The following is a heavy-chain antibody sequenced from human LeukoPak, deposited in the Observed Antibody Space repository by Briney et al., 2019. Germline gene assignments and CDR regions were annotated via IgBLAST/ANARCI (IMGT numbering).Heavy chain of an antibody. CDR1: GFTFSSYW. CDR2: IKQDGSEK. V-gene: IGHV3-7*03. CDR3: ARCRAGYSGYDFDLATYYYYYYGMDV. Sequence: GGSLRLPCAASGFTFSSYWMSWVRQAPGKGLEWVANIKQDGSEKYYVDSVKGRFTISRDNAKNSLYLQMNSLRAEDTAVYYCARCRAGYSGYDFDLATYYYYYYGMDVWGKGTTVTVSS. D-gene: IGHD5-12*01. J-gene: IGHJ6*04.